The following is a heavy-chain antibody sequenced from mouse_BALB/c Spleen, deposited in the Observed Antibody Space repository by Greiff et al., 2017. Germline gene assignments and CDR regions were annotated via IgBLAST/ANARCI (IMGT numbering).Heavy chain of an antibody. D-gene: IGHD2-12*01. CDR1: GFTFSSYY. CDR3: ARNDGQNAMDY. CDR2: INSNGGST. V-gene: IGHV5-6-2*01. J-gene: IGHJ4*01. Sequence: EVNLVESGGGLVKLGGSLKLSCAASGFTFSSYYMSWVRQTPEKRLELVAAINSNGGSTYYPDTVKGRFTISRDNAKNTLYLQMSSLKSEDTALYYCARNDGQNAMDYWGQGTSVTVSS.